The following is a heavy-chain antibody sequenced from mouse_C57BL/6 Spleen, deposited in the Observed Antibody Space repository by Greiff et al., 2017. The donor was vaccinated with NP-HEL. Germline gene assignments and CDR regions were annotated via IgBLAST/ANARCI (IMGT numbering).Heavy chain of an antibody. CDR1: GYTFTSYG. CDR2: IYPRSGNT. D-gene: IGHD1-1*01. J-gene: IGHJ2*01. Sequence: QVQLQQSGAELARPGASVKLSCKASGYTFTSYGISWVKQRTGQGLEWIGEIYPRSGNTYYNEKFKGKATLTADKSSSTAYMELRSLTSEDSAVYFCARASNYYGSSYPYFDYWGQGTTLTVSS. CDR3: ARASNYYGSSYPYFDY. V-gene: IGHV1-81*01.